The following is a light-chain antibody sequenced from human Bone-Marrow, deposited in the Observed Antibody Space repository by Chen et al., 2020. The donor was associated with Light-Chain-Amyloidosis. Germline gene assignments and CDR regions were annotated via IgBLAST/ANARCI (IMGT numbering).Light chain of an antibody. V-gene: IGLV3-21*02. J-gene: IGLJ3*02. CDR2: DDS. Sequence: SYVLTRPSSVSVAPGQTATIDCGGNNIGSTSVHWYQQTPGQAPLLVVYDDSDRPSGIPERLSGSNSGNTATLTISRVEAGDDADYYCQVWDRSSDRPVFGGGTKLTVL. CDR3: QVWDRSSDRPV. CDR1: NIGSTS.